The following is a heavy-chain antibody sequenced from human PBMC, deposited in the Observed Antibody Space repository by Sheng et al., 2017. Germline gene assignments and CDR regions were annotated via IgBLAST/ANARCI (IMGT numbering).Heavy chain of an antibody. CDR1: GGTFSSYA. Sequence: QVQLVQSGAEVKKPGSSVKVSCKASGGTFSSYAISWVRQAPGQGLEWMGGIIPIFGTANYAQKFQGRVTITADESTSTAYMELSSLRSEDTAVYYCAREFKTWFGDPLDYWGQGTLVTVSS. D-gene: IGHD3-10*01. V-gene: IGHV1-69*01. CDR3: AREFKTWFGDPLDY. J-gene: IGHJ4*02. CDR2: IIPIFGTA.